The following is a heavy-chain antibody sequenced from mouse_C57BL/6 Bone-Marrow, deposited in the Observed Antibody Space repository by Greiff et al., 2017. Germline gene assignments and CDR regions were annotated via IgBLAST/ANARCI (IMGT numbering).Heavy chain of an antibody. CDR3: AREDDGYYPDY. J-gene: IGHJ2*01. Sequence: VQLQQPGAELVMPGASVKLSCKASGYNFTSYWMHWVKQRPGQGLEWIGEIDPSDSYTNYNQKFKGKSTLTVDKSSSTAYMQLSSLTSEDSAVYYCAREDDGYYPDYWGQGTTLTVSS. V-gene: IGHV1-69*01. CDR2: IDPSDSYT. D-gene: IGHD2-3*01. CDR1: GYNFTSYW.